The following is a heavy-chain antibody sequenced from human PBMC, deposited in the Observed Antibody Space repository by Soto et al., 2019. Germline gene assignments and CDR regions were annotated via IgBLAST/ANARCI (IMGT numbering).Heavy chain of an antibody. Sequence: QVQLVQSGAEVKKPGSSVKDSCKASGGTFSSYAISWVRQAPGQGLEWMGGIIPIFGTANYAQKFQGRVTIIADESKRTAYMELRSLRSEDAAVYYCASAGVMVVARRRGHAEYFQHWGQGTLVTVSS. J-gene: IGHJ1*01. V-gene: IGHV1-69*12. D-gene: IGHD2-15*01. CDR1: GGTFSSYA. CDR2: IIPIFGTA. CDR3: ASAGVMVVARRRGHAEYFQH.